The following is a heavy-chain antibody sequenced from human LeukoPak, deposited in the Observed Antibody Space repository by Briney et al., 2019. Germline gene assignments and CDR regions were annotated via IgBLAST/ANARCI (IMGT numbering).Heavy chain of an antibody. J-gene: IGHJ4*02. CDR1: GFTFSSYS. CDR2: ISSSSSTI. Sequence: GGSLRLSCAASGFTFSSYSMNWVRQAPGKGLEWVSYISSSSSTIHYADSVKGRFTISRDNAKNSLYLQMNSLRAEDTAVYYCARDPSDYSIDYWGQGTLVTVSS. CDR3: ARDPSDYSIDY. V-gene: IGHV3-48*01. D-gene: IGHD4-11*01.